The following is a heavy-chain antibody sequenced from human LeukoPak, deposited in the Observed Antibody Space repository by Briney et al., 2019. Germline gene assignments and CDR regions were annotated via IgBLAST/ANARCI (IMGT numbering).Heavy chain of an antibody. CDR2: IYSGGST. D-gene: IGHD5-24*01. J-gene: IGHJ4*02. CDR3: AKLRDGYNEDFDY. Sequence: GGSLRLSCAASGFTVSSNYMSWVRQAPGKGLEWVSVIYSGGSTYYADSVKGRFTISRDNSKNTLYLQMNSLRAEDTAVYYCAKLRDGYNEDFDYWGQGTLVTVSS. CDR1: GFTVSSNY. V-gene: IGHV3-66*04.